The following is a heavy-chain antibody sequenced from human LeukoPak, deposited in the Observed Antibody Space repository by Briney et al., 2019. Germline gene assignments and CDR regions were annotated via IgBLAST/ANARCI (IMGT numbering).Heavy chain of an antibody. J-gene: IGHJ6*04. CDR1: GFTFSDYY. CDR2: IGSSGSIT. D-gene: IGHD3-10*02. CDR3: AELGITMIGGV. V-gene: IGHV3-11*04. Sequence: GGSLRLSCAASGFTFSDYYMSWIRQAPGKGLEWVSYIGSSGSITYYADSVKGRFTISRDNAKNSLYLQMNSLRAEDTAVYYCAELGITMIGGVWGKGTTVTISS.